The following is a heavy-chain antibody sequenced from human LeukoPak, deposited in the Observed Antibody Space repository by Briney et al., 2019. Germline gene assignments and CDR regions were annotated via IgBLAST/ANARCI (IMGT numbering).Heavy chain of an antibody. CDR2: ISENGRAK. Sequence: GGSLRLSCAASGFSFSNYWMSWVRQAPGKGLEWVASISENGRAKPYVASVRGRFTISRDNSKNTLYLQMNSLRAEDTAVYYCAKADRITGTTTPDWGQGTLVTVSS. CDR1: GFSFSNYW. J-gene: IGHJ4*02. CDR3: AKADRITGTTTPD. D-gene: IGHD1-20*01. V-gene: IGHV3-7*03.